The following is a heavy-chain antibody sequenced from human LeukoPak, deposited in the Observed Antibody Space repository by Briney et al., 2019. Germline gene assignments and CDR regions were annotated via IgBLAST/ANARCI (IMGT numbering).Heavy chain of an antibody. CDR2: INPNSGGT. V-gene: IGHV1-2*04. J-gene: IGHJ6*02. CDR3: ARDPGYSYGYNCYYYGMDV. CDR1: GYTFTGYY. Sequence: ASVKVSCKASGYTFTGYYMHWVRQAPGQGLEWMGWINPNSGGTNYAQKFQGWVTMTRDTSISTAYMELSRLRSDDTAVYYCARDPGYSYGYNCYYYGMDVWGQGTTVTVSS. D-gene: IGHD5-18*01.